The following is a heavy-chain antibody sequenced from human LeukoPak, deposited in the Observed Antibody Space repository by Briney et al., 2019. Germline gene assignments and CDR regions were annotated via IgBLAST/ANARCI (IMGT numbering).Heavy chain of an antibody. Sequence: ASVKVSCKASGYTFTSYDINWVRQATGQGLEWMGWMNPNSGNTGYAQKFQGRVTMTRNTSISTAYMELSSLRYEDTAVYYCARGRWFGDLFDYWGQGTLVTVSS. CDR2: MNPNSGNT. V-gene: IGHV1-8*01. CDR3: ARGRWFGDLFDY. D-gene: IGHD3-10*01. J-gene: IGHJ4*02. CDR1: GYTFTSYD.